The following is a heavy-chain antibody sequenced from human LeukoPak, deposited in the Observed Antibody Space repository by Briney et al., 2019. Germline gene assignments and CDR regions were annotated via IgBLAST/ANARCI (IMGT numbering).Heavy chain of an antibody. Sequence: GGSLRLSCAASGXTFSGSAMHWVRQASGKGLEWVARIRSKANSYATAYAASVKGRFTISRDDSKNTAYLQMNSLKTEDTAVYYCSKWRELNPTEDALDIWGQGTMVTVSS. CDR3: SKWRELNPTEDALDI. J-gene: IGHJ3*02. CDR1: GXTFSGSA. CDR2: IRSKANSYAT. V-gene: IGHV3-73*01. D-gene: IGHD1-26*01.